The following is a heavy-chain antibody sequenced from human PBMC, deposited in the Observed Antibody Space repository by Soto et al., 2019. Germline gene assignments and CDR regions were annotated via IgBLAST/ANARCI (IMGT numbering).Heavy chain of an antibody. CDR1: GFTFSSYS. CDR2: ISSTSNTI. J-gene: IGHJ5*02. D-gene: IGHD3-10*01. V-gene: IGHV3-48*02. CDR3: ARDRGTIRAPRGRFDP. Sequence: LRLSCTASGFTFSSYSMDWVHQAPGKGLEWVSHISSTSNTIYYADSVKGRFTISRDNAKSSVYLQMNSLRDEDTAVYYCARDRGTIRAPRGRFDPWGQGTLVTVSS.